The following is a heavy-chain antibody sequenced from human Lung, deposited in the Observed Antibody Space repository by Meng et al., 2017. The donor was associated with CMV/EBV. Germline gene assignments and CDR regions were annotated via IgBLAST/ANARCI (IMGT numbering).Heavy chain of an antibody. Sequence: SGWTFTYRYLHWVRQAPGQALEWMGWITPYNGNTDYARKFRDRVTITRDNSLNPIYMEMRSLRSDDTAMYYCARSPLYSDDPFYFETWGQGVMVTVSS. J-gene: IGHJ4*02. CDR1: GWTFTYRY. CDR2: ITPYNGNT. V-gene: IGHV1-45*01. D-gene: IGHD3-22*01. CDR3: ARSPLYSDDPFYFET.